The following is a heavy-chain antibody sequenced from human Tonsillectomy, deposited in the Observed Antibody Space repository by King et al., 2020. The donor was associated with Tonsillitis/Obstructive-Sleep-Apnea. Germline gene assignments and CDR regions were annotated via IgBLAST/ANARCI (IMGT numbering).Heavy chain of an antibody. CDR2: IYYRGRT. J-gene: IGHJ1*01. CDR3: ASLVTAAAGPRLFAIQH. D-gene: IGHD6-13*01. CDR1: GGSISSSSYY. Sequence: QLQESGPGLVKPSETLSLTCTVSGGSISSSSYYWGWIRQPPGKGLEWIGSIYYRGRTYYNPSLKSRVTISVDTSKKQFSLKLSSVTAADTAVYYCASLVTAAAGPRLFAIQHWGQGTLVTVSS. V-gene: IGHV4-39*01.